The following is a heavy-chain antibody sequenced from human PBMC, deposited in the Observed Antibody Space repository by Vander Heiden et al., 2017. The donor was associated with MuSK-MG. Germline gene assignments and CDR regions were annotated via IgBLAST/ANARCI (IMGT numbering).Heavy chain of an antibody. V-gene: IGHV4-61*02. CDR2: IYTSGST. J-gene: IGHJ3*02. CDR1: GGSISSGSYY. CDR3: ARENAQYQLLIDAFDI. Sequence: QVQLQESGPGLVKPSQTLSLTCTVSGGSISSGSYYWSWIRQPAGKGLEWIGRIYTSGSTNYNPSLKSRVAMSVDTSKNQFSLRLSSVTAADTAVYYCARENAQYQLLIDAFDIWGQGTMVTVSS. D-gene: IGHD2-2*01.